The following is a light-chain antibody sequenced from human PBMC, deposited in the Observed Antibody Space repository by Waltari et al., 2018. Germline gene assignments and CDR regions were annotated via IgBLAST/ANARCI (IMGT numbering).Light chain of an antibody. CDR3: SSYTSSSIPYV. CDR2: EVS. Sequence: QSALTQAASVSGSPGQSITISCTGTSSDVGGYNHVSWYQPHPGNAPKPILSEVSHRPSGVSYRFSGSKSGNTASLTIAGLQAEDEADYYCSSYTSSSIPYVFGTGTKVTVL. J-gene: IGLJ1*01. V-gene: IGLV2-14*01. CDR1: SSDVGGYNH.